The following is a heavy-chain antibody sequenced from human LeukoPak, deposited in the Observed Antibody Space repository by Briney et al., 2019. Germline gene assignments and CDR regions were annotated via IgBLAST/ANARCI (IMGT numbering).Heavy chain of an antibody. J-gene: IGHJ4*02. CDR2: FGRSGSDT. D-gene: IGHD6-13*01. CDR3: AKGSLGSWYYFDY. V-gene: IGHV3-23*01. Sequence: GVLRPSCAASGFTFGTSAMSWVRQAPGKGPEWVSTFGRSGSDTYYSDSVKGRFTIFRDNSKNTLYLQMNSLRDEDTAVYYCAKGSLGSWYYFDYWGQGTLVTVSS. CDR1: GFTFGTSA.